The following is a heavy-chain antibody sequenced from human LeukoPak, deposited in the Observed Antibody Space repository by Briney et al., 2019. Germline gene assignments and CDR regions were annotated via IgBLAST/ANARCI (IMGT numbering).Heavy chain of an antibody. D-gene: IGHD4-23*01. CDR2: IRYDGSNK. V-gene: IGHV3-30*02. CDR1: GFTFSSYG. CDR3: AKDVVYTPYYGGNEDY. Sequence: GGSLRLYGAAAGFTFSSYGLHRLRQAPGKGLEWVAFIRYDGSNKYYADSVKGRFTISRDNSKNTLYLQMNSLRAEAKAVYYCAKDVVYTPYYGGNEDYWGQGTLVTVSS. J-gene: IGHJ4*02.